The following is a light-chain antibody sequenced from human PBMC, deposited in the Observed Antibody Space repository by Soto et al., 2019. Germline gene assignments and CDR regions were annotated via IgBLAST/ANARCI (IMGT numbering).Light chain of an antibody. CDR2: GAS. V-gene: IGKV3-20*01. Sequence: EIVLTQSPGTLSLSPGERATLSCRASQRVSSAYLAWYQQKPGQAPRLLMYGASNRATGTPDRFSGSGSGTDFPLTISRLEPEYLALFYFHHYDNWGTFAPGPKVHIK. CDR1: QRVSSAY. J-gene: IGKJ3*01. CDR3: HHYDNWGT.